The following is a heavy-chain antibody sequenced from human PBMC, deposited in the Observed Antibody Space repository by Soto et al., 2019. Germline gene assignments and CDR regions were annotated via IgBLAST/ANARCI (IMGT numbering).Heavy chain of an antibody. CDR2: AYFSGGNT. CDR1: GDSMRGYHFY. D-gene: IGHD6-25*01. Sequence: XGTLSLTCSVSGDSMRGYHFYWGWIRQAPGKGLEWIGSAYFSGGNTYYSPSLKSRVSISVDTSKNEFSLRLTSLTAADTAVYFCAYGSSSARIDYWGQGTLVTVSS. J-gene: IGHJ4*02. V-gene: IGHV4-39*01. CDR3: AYGSSSARIDY.